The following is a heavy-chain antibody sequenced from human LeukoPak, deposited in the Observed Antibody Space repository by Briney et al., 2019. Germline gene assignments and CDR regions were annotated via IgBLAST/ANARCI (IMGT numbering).Heavy chain of an antibody. J-gene: IGHJ4*02. CDR2: IYYSGST. V-gene: IGHV4-59*01. CDR3: ARGHYDILTGYYSEDY. D-gene: IGHD3-9*01. Sequence: SETLSLTCTVSGVSISSYYWSWLRQPPGKGLEWIGYIYYSGSTNYNPSLKSRVTISVDTSKNQFSLKLSSVTAADTAVYYCARGHYDILTGYYSEDYWGQGTLVTVSS. CDR1: GVSISSYY.